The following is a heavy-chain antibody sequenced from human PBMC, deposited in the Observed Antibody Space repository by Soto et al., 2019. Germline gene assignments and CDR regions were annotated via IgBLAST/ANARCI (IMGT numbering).Heavy chain of an antibody. J-gene: IGHJ4*02. V-gene: IGHV3-15*01. Sequence: GGSLRLSCAASGFTFSNAWMSWVRQAPGKGLEWVGRIKSKTDGGTTDYAAPVKGRFTISRDDSKNTLYLQMNSLKTEDTAVYYCTTGSYSSSWLRLDYWGQGTMVTVYS. CDR2: IKSKTDGGTT. CDR3: TTGSYSSSWLRLDY. CDR1: GFTFSNAW. D-gene: IGHD6-13*01.